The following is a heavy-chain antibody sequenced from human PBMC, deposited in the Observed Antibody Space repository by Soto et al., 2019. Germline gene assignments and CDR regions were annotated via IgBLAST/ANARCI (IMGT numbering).Heavy chain of an antibody. V-gene: IGHV3-23*01. Sequence: EVQLLESGGGLVQPGGSLRLSCAASAFTFSRFAMRWVRQTPGNGLEWVSAISGGGDNTFYADSVKGRFTISRDNSKNTLYLQMNGLRVEETAVYYCAKGLSGSGAYQWFDPWGQGTLVTVSS. D-gene: IGHD3-10*01. CDR1: AFTFSRFA. CDR3: AKGLSGSGAYQWFDP. CDR2: ISGGGDNT. J-gene: IGHJ5*02.